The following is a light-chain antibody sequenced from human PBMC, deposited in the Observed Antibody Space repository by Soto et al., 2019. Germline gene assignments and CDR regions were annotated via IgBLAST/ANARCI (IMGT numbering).Light chain of an antibody. V-gene: IGKV1-9*01. J-gene: IGKJ1*01. CDR3: QQYYSYPRT. CDR2: AAS. Sequence: DIQMTQSPSSLSASLGDIVTITCRASRGISSYLAWYQQKPGKAPKLLIYAASTLQSGVPSRFSGSGSGTDFTLTISCLQSEDFATYYCQQYYSYPRTFGQGTKVDIK. CDR1: RGISSY.